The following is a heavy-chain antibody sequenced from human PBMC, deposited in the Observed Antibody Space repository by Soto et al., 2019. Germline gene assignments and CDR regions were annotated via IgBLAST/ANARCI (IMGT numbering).Heavy chain of an antibody. V-gene: IGHV3-15*07. Sequence: LRLSCAASGFTFSNAWMNWVRQAPGKGLEWVGRIKSKTDGGTTDYAAPVKGRFTISRDDSKNTLYLQMNSLKTEDTAVYYCTTGGTMVRGGSNRDYYYYYGMDVWGQGTTVTVSS. D-gene: IGHD3-10*01. J-gene: IGHJ6*02. CDR2: IKSKTDGGTT. CDR1: GFTFSNAW. CDR3: TTGGTMVRGGSNRDYYYYYGMDV.